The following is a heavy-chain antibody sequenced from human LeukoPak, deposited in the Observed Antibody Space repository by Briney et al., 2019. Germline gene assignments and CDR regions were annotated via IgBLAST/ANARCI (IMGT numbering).Heavy chain of an antibody. CDR2: IWYDGSNK. D-gene: IGHD1-26*01. Sequence: GRSLRLSCAASGFTFSSYGMHWVRQAPGKGLEWVAVIWYDGSNKYYADSVKGRFTIFRDNFKNTLYLQMNSLRAEDTAVYYCARASVVGATDYWGQGTLVTVSS. J-gene: IGHJ4*02. CDR3: ARASVVGATDY. V-gene: IGHV3-33*01. CDR1: GFTFSSYG.